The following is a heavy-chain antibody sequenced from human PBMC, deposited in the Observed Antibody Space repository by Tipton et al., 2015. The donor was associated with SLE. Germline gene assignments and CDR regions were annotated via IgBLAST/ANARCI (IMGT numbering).Heavy chain of an antibody. D-gene: IGHD3-22*01. CDR3: ARMAAVVVIPYYFDY. V-gene: IGHV4-59*01. Sequence: GLVKPSETLSLTCTVSGGSISSYYWSWIRQPPGKGLEWIGYIYYSGSTNYNPSLKSRVTISVDTSKNQFSLKLSSVTAADTAVYYCARMAAVVVIPYYFDYWGQGTLVTVSS. CDR2: IYYSGST. J-gene: IGHJ4*02. CDR1: GGSISSYY.